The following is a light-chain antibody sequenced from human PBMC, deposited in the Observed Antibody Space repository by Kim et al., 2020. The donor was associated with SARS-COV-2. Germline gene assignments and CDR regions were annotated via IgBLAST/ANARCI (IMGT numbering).Light chain of an antibody. CDR2: GAS. CDR3: QHYRSSPPMYT. CDR1: QSVRNNY. J-gene: IGKJ2*01. V-gene: IGKV3-20*01. Sequence: EIVLTQSPGTLSLSTGERATLSCRASQSVRNNYLAWYQQKPGQAPRLLIHGASSRATGIPDRFSGSGSGTDFTLTISRLEPEDFAMYYCQHYRSSPPMYTFGQGTKLEI.